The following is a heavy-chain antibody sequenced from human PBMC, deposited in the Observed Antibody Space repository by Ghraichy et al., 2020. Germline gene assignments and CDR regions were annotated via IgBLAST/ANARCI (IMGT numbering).Heavy chain of an antibody. CDR1: GFSFSSSA. CDR3: AKASGGGTGFDS. J-gene: IGHJ4*02. D-gene: IGHD1-26*01. CDR2: ITTNGGST. Sequence: LSLTCAACGFSFSSSAMSWVRQAPGKGLEWVSFITTNGGSTYYADSVKGRLAISKDKSKNTLYLQMNSLRPEDTAVYYCAKASGGGTGFDSWGQGTLVPVSS. V-gene: IGHV3-23*01.